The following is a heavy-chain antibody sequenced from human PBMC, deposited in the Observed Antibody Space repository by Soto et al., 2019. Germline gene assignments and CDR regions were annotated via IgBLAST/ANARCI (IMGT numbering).Heavy chain of an antibody. D-gene: IGHD5-12*01. CDR3: AKDPSSYSGYEFFVDY. V-gene: IGHV3-30*18. CDR1: GFTFSSYA. CDR2: ILYDGSNK. J-gene: IGHJ4*02. Sequence: PGGSLRLSCAASGFTFSSYAMHWVRQAPGKGLEWVAVILYDGSNKYYADSVKGRLTISRDNSKNTLYLQMNSLRAEDTAVYYCAKDPSSYSGYEFFVDYWGQGTLVTAPQ.